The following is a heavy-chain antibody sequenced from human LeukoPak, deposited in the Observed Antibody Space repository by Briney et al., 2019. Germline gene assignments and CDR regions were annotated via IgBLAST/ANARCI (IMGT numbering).Heavy chain of an antibody. V-gene: IGHV4-59*08. CDR3: GRHFVGSSGSFYTDY. D-gene: IGHD3-10*01. CDR2: VFSSGST. Sequence: PSETLSLTCTVSGDSISNHYWNWIRQPPGKGLEWIGYVFSSGSTDYNPPLKSRVTISLDTSRNLFSLILTSVTAADTAVYYCGRHFVGSSGSFYTDYWGQGTLVTVSS. J-gene: IGHJ4*02. CDR1: GDSISNHY.